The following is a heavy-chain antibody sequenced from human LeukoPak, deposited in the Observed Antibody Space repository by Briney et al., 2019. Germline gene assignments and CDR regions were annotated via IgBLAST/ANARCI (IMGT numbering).Heavy chain of an antibody. D-gene: IGHD1-1*01. CDR1: GFTFSSYG. J-gene: IGHJ6*02. CDR2: ISYDGSNK. CDR3: ARANSPRTGTTPQPKYYYYGMDV. Sequence: PGGSLRLSCAASGFTFSSYGMHWVRQAPGKGLEWVAVISYDGSNKYYADSVKGRFTISRDNSKNTLYLQMNSLRAEDTAVYYCARANSPRTGTTPQPKYYYYGMDVWGQGTTVTVSS. V-gene: IGHV3-30*03.